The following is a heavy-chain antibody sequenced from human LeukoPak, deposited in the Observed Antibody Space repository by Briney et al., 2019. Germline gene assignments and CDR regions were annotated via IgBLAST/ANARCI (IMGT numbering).Heavy chain of an antibody. V-gene: IGHV4-61*02. CDR2: IYTSGST. CDR3: ASQGGGSYPFDY. Sequence: PSETLSLTCTVSGGSISSGSYYWSWIRQPAGKGLEWIGRIYTSGSTNYNPSLKSRVTISVDTSKNQFSLKLSSVTAADTAVYYCASQGGGSYPFDYWGQGTLVTVSS. CDR1: GGSISSGSYY. D-gene: IGHD1-26*01. J-gene: IGHJ4*02.